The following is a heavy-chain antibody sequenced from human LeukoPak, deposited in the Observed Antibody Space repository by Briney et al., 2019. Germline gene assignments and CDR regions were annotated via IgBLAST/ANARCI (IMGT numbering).Heavy chain of an antibody. D-gene: IGHD6-19*01. Sequence: ASVKVSCKASGYTFTKYAMNWVRQAPGQRLEWMGWIDAGNAKTKYSQKFQGRVTITRDTSASTAYMELSSLRSGDTAVYYCAKGTWVRGSGWYYFDYWGQGTLVTVSS. J-gene: IGHJ4*02. CDR1: GYTFTKYA. V-gene: IGHV1-3*01. CDR3: AKGTWVRGSGWYYFDY. CDR2: IDAGNAKT.